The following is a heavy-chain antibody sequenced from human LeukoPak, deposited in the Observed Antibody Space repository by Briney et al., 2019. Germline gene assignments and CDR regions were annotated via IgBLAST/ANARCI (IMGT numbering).Heavy chain of an antibody. CDR3: AREVSGSDYYRAYDY. J-gene: IGHJ4*02. D-gene: IGHD3-3*01. CDR2: IYYSGST. CDR1: GGSISSGGYY. V-gene: IGHV4-31*03. Sequence: SETLSLTCTVSGGSISSGGYYWSWIRQHPGKGLEWIGYIYYSGSTYYNPSLKSRVTISVDTSKNQFSLKLSSVTAADTAVYYCAREVSGSDYYRAYDYWGQGTLVTVSS.